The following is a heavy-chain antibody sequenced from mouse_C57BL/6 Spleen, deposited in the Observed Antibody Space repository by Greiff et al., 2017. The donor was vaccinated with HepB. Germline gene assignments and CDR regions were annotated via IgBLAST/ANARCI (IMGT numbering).Heavy chain of an antibody. J-gene: IGHJ2*01. Sequence: QVQLQQPGAELVKPGASVKLSCKASGYTFTSYWMHWVKQRPGQGLEWIGMIHPNSGSTNYNEKFKSKATLTVDKSSSTAYMQLSSLTSEDSAVYYGASTNYSNYVDFDYWGQGTTLTVSS. CDR2: IHPNSGST. D-gene: IGHD2-5*01. V-gene: IGHV1-64*01. CDR1: GYTFTSYW. CDR3: ASTNYSNYVDFDY.